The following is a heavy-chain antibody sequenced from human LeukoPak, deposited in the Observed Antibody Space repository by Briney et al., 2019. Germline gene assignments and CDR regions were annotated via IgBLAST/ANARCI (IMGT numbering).Heavy chain of an antibody. Sequence: PGGSLRLSCAASGFTFSDYSMNWVRQALGKGLEWVSSIGSSGSYIYYADSVKGRFTISRDNAKNSLCLQMNSLRAEDTAVYSCARSRREYTYGKHDYWGQGTLVTVSS. CDR1: GFTFSDYS. CDR3: ARSRREYTYGKHDY. D-gene: IGHD5-18*01. CDR2: IGSSGSYI. V-gene: IGHV3-21*01. J-gene: IGHJ4*02.